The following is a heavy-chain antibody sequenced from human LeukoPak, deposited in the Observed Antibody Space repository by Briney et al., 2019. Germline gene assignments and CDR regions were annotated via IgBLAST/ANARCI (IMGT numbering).Heavy chain of an antibody. V-gene: IGHV3-11*01. CDR3: ARDRFVGGYQLLTVGSGGSPTRNY. CDR2: IRSTDNNM. Sequence: GGSLRLSCAASGFTFSDYYITWSLQAPGKGLEWASYIRSTDNNMYYAASVKGRFSISRDNAKSSLYLQMNRLRAEDTAVYYGARDRFVGGYQLLTVGSGGSPTRNYWGEGPVVSVSS. J-gene: IGHJ4*02. CDR1: GFTFSDYY. D-gene: IGHD2-15*01.